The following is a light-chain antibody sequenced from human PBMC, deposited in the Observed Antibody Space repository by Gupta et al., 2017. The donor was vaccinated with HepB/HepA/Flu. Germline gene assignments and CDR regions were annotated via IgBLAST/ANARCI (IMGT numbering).Light chain of an antibody. CDR2: END. CDR1: SGNNASAS. CDR3: QSYDDVVV. Sequence: NFMLTQPHSVSQSPGTTVTTSRTRSSGNNASASVQWYQQRPGSAPTTVIYENDQRPSGVPDRFSASIDSSSNSASLSNSGLKTEDEADYYCQSYDDVVVFGGGTKLTVL. J-gene: IGLJ2*01. V-gene: IGLV6-57*03.